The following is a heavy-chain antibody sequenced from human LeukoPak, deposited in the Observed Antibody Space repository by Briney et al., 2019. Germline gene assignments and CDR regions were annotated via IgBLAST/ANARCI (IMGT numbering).Heavy chain of an antibody. V-gene: IGHV4-34*01. D-gene: IGHD6-13*01. J-gene: IGHJ3*02. CDR3: ARHGQQLVPDAFDI. CDR1: GGSFSGYY. Sequence: SETLSLTCAVYGGSFSGYYWSWIRQPPGKGLEWIGEINHSGSTNYNPSLKSRVTISVDTSKNQFSLKLSSVTAADTAVYYCARHGQQLVPDAFDIWGQGTMVTVSS. CDR2: INHSGST.